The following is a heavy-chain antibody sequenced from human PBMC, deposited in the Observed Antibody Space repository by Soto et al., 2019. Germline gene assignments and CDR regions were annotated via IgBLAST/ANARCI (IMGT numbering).Heavy chain of an antibody. Sequence: PGGSLRLSCAASGFTFSSYSMNWVRQAPGKGQEWVSYISSSSSTIYYADSVKGRFTISRDNAKNSLYLQMNSLRAEDTAVYYCARGAPPSSCDYHYVDVWGKGRTVTDSS. CDR3: ARGAPPSSCDYHYVDV. V-gene: IGHV3-48*01. CDR1: GFTFSSYS. J-gene: IGHJ6*03. CDR2: ISSSSSTI.